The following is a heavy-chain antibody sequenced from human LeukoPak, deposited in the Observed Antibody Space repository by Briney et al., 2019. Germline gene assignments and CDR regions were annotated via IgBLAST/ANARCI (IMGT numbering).Heavy chain of an antibody. D-gene: IGHD3-22*01. J-gene: IGHJ1*01. CDR2: IYPGDSDT. CDR1: GYSFTSYW. V-gene: IGHV5-51*01. CDR3: ASLVGSSGYYYGEYFQH. Sequence: GESLKISWKGSGYSFTSYWIGWLRPMPGKGLEWMGIIYPGDSDTRYSPFFQGQVTISAHKSISTAYLQWSSLKASDTAMYYCASLVGSSGYYYGEYFQHWGQGTLVTVSS.